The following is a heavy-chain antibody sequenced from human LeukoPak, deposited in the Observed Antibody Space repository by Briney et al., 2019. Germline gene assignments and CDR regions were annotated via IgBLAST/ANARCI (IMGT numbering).Heavy chain of an antibody. CDR2: ISCSGGST. V-gene: IGHV3-23*01. J-gene: IGHJ4*02. CDR3: AKGSLSVPHSSDWYRY. D-gene: IGHD6-13*01. CDR1: GLTFTSYA. Sequence: RGPLRLSCAASGLTFTSYAMSGVRKAPGKALECISDISCSGGSTYYADSVKGRFTISRHNSKNTLYLQMNSLRADDTAVYYCAKGSLSVPHSSDWYRYWGQGTLVTVSS.